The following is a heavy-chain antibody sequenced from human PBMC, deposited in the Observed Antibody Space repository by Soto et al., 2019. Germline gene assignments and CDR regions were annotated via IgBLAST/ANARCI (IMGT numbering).Heavy chain of an antibody. D-gene: IGHD3-10*01. V-gene: IGHV2-70*17. J-gene: IGHJ4*02. CDR2: IDWDDDK. CDR1: GFSLSTSGMS. CDR3: ARIQMVRGVIIFDS. Sequence: SGPTLVNPTQTLTLTCSFSGFSLSTSGMSVSWIRQPPGKALEWLARIDWDDDKFYSTSLRTRLTISKDTSRNQVVLTMTNMDPVDTATYYCARIQMVRGVIIFDSWGQGTLVTVSS.